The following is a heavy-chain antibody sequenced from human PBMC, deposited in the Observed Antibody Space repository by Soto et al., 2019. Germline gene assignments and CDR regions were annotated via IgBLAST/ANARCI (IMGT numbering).Heavy chain of an antibody. CDR1: GGTFSSSG. J-gene: IGHJ6*02. CDR2: IVPSLDTT. CDR3: ARWPQPRYTADPYAVDV. D-gene: IGHD3-16*02. Sequence: QVHLVQSGTEVKKPGSSVKVSCKASGGTFSSSGFSWVRQAPGQGLEWMGMIVPSLDTTNYAQKFQARVKITADEVTSTAYMELRSLRSEDAAVYYCARWPQPRYTADPYAVDVWGQGTMVIVYS. V-gene: IGHV1-69*11.